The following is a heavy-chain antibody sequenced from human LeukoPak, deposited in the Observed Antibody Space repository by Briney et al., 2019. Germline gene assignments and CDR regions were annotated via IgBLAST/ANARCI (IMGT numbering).Heavy chain of an antibody. CDR3: AREGDYVWGSYRSIRYYFDY. D-gene: IGHD3-16*02. V-gene: IGHV3-21*01. Sequence: PGGSLRLSCAAPGFTFSSYSMNWVRQAPGKGLEWVSSISSSSSYIYYADSVKGRFTISRDNAKNSLYLQMNSLRAEDTAVYYCAREGDYVWGSYRSIRYYFDYWGQGTLVTVSS. CDR1: GFTFSSYS. J-gene: IGHJ4*02. CDR2: ISSSSSYI.